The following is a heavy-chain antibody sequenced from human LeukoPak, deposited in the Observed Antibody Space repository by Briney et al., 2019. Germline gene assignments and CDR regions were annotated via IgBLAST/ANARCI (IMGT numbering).Heavy chain of an antibody. CDR3: ARDIVVVPAAHNWFDP. CDR2: ISAYNGNT. D-gene: IGHD2-2*01. J-gene: IGHJ5*02. V-gene: IGHV1-18*01. CDR1: GGTFSSCA. Sequence: PLASVKVSCKASGGTFSSCAISWVRQAPGQGLEWMGWISAYNGNTNYAQKLQGRVTMTTDTSTSTAYMELRSLRSDDTAVYYCARDIVVVPAAHNWFDPWGQGTLVTVSS.